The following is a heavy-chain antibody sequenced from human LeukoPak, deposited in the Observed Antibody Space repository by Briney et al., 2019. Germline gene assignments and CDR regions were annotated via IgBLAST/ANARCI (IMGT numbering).Heavy chain of an antibody. D-gene: IGHD3-3*01. CDR2: ISGSGGST. Sequence: GGSLRLSCAASGFTFSDYYMSWIRQAPGKGLEWVSAISGSGGSTYYADSVKGRFTISRDNSKNTLYLQMNSLRAEDTAVYYCAKGYDQFDYWGQGTLVTVSS. J-gene: IGHJ4*02. CDR3: AKGYDQFDY. V-gene: IGHV3-23*01. CDR1: GFTFSDYY.